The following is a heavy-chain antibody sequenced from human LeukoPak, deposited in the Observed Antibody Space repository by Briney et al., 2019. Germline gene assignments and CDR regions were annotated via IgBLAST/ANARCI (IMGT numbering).Heavy chain of an antibody. Sequence: QPGGSLILSCAASGFTVSSNYMSWVRQAPGKGLEWVSVIYSGGSAYYADSVKGRFTISRDNAKNSLSLQMNSLRADDAAVYYCARASSKQLAGYLPDGFDIWGQGTMVTVSS. CDR1: GFTVSSNY. CDR3: ARASSKQLAGYLPDGFDI. CDR2: IYSGGSA. V-gene: IGHV3-66*01. J-gene: IGHJ3*02. D-gene: IGHD3-9*01.